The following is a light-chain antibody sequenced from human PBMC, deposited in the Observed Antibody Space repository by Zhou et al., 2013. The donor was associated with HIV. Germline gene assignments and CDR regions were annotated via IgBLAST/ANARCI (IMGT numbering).Light chain of an antibody. J-gene: IGKJ4*01. CDR3: QQANSFLPLT. Sequence: DIQLTQSPSFLSASVGDRVTITCRASQDVRNWVAWYQQKPGQPPKLLIFAASTLQSGVPSRFSGSGSGTVFTLTINSLQPDDFATYYCQQANSFLPLTFGGGTKVEVE. CDR2: AAS. V-gene: IGKV1-12*01. CDR1: QDVRNW.